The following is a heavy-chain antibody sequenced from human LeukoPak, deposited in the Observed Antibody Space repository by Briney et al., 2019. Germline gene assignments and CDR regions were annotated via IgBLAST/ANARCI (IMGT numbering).Heavy chain of an antibody. V-gene: IGHV1-18*01. D-gene: IGHD3-9*01. J-gene: IGHJ4*02. CDR1: GYNFTSYG. CDR2: ISAYNGNT. CDR3: ARHTVRYSDWSRPYLDY. Sequence: GASVKVSCKASGYNFTSYGINWVRQAPGQGLDWMGWISAYNGNTNYAQKLQGRGTMTTDTSTSTAYMELRSLRSDDTAVYYCARHTVRYSDWSRPYLDYWGQGTLVTVSS.